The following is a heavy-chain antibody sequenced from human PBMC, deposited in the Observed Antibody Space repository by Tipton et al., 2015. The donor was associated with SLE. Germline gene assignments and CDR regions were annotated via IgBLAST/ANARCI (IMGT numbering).Heavy chain of an antibody. Sequence: GSLRLSCAASGFTFSSYGMHWVRLAPGKGLEWVSSIDSSSTYISYAACVEGRFTISRDNPKNSLFLHTNSLRAEDAAVYYCARGGAGDSYYFSELWGRGTLVTVYS. J-gene: IGHJ2*01. CDR2: IDSSSTYI. D-gene: IGHD2/OR15-2a*01. CDR3: ARGGAGDSYYFSEL. CDR1: GFTFSSYG. V-gene: IGHV3-21*01.